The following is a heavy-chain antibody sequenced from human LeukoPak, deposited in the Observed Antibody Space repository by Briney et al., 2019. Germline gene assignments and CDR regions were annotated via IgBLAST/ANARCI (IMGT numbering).Heavy chain of an antibody. CDR1: GFTFSSYW. Sequence: GGSLRLSCAASGFTFSSYWMSWVRQAPGKGLEWVANIKQDGSEKYYVDSVKGRFTISKDNAKNSLYLQMNSLRAEDTAVYYCARDRPYRSSYWSGESSFYYGLDVWGQGTTVTVSS. J-gene: IGHJ6*02. V-gene: IGHV3-7*01. CDR3: ARDRPYRSSYWSGESSFYYGLDV. D-gene: IGHD6-13*01. CDR2: IKQDGSEK.